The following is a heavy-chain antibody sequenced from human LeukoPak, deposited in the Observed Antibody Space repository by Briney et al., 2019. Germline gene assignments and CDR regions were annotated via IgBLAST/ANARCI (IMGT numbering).Heavy chain of an antibody. V-gene: IGHV3-23*01. CDR3: ARESYDSSGYYYGGGFDY. Sequence: GGSLRLSCAASGFTFSSYAMSWVRQAPGKGLECVSGISGSGSSTDYADSVKGRFTLSRDNSKNTLYLQMNSLRAEDTAVYYCARESYDSSGYYYGGGFDYWGQGTLVTVSS. D-gene: IGHD3-22*01. CDR2: ISGSGSST. J-gene: IGHJ4*02. CDR1: GFTFSSYA.